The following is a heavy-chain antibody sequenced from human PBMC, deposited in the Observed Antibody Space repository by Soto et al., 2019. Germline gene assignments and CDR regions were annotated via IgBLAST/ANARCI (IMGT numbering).Heavy chain of an antibody. Sequence: EVQMLESGGGLAQPGGSLRLSCAVSGFICSSYDMSWVRQAPGKGLEWVSTILVGGSTHYEDSVKGRFTISRDTSKNTVYLQMNSLRVGDTAVYYCAKGTLVKPPGTRASDVWGQGTMVIVSS. CDR2: ILVGGST. V-gene: IGHV3-23*01. D-gene: IGHD6-13*01. CDR1: GFICSSYD. J-gene: IGHJ3*01. CDR3: AKGTLVKPPGTRASDV.